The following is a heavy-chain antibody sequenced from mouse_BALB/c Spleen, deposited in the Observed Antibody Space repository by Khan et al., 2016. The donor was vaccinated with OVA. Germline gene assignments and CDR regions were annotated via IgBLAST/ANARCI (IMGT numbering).Heavy chain of an antibody. CDR1: GYSITSDYA. J-gene: IGHJ4*01. Sequence: DVHLVESGPGLVKPSQSLSLTCTVTGYSITSDYAWNWIRQFPGNKLEWMGYISYSGSTNYNPALKSRISITRDTSKNQFFLQLNSVTTEDTATYYCARDGSRYNYAMDYWGQGTSVTVSS. CDR3: ARDGSRYNYAMDY. D-gene: IGHD2-3*01. CDR2: ISYSGST. V-gene: IGHV3-2*02.